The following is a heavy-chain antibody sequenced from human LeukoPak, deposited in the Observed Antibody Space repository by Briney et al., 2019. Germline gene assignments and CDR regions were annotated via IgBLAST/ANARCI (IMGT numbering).Heavy chain of an antibody. CDR3: ARVVVRDANNYKDY. CDR1: GYTFTGYY. V-gene: IGHV1-2*02. J-gene: IGHJ4*02. CDR2: VNPTSGGT. Sequence: ASVKVSCKASGYTFTGYYMHWVRQAPGQGLEWMGWVNPTSGGTNYAQKFQGRVTMTRDTSISTAYMELRRLRSDDTAVYYCARVVVRDANNYKDYWGQGTLVTVSS. D-gene: IGHD5-24*01.